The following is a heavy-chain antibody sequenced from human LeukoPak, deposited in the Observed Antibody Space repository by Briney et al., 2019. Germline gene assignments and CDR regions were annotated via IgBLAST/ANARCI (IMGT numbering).Heavy chain of an antibody. CDR3: ARVDFTVTTDRSRFVT. Sequence: GGSLRLSCAASGFNFSDYYMSWIRQAPGKGLEWVSYISSSSTYTKYAASVKGRFTISRDHAKNSLYLQMNSLRAEDTAVYYCARVDFTVTTDRSRFVTCGQGSLVTVSS. CDR2: ISSSSTYT. D-gene: IGHD4-17*01. J-gene: IGHJ5*02. CDR1: GFNFSDYY. V-gene: IGHV3-11*05.